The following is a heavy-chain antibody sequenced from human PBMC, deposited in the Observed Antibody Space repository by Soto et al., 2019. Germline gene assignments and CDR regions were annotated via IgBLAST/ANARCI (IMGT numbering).Heavy chain of an antibody. J-gene: IGHJ4*02. CDR2: INHSGGT. CDR3: ARDKITGLFDY. D-gene: IGHD2-8*02. CDR1: GWSFSGYY. V-gene: IGHV4-34*01. Sequence: QVQLQQWGAGLLKPSETLSLTCAVYGWSFSGYYWTWIRQPPGTGLEWIGEINHSGGTNYNPSLNSRGTISVATSKNQFSLKLTSVTAADTAVYYCARDKITGLFDYWGQGTLVTVCS.